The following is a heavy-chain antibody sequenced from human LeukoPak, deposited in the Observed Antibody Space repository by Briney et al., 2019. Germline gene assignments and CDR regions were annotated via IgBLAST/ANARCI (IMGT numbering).Heavy chain of an antibody. CDR1: GFTFSSYW. J-gene: IGHJ6*03. CDR2: INSDGSST. Sequence: GGSLRLSCAASGFTFSSYWMHWVRQAPGKGLVWVSRINSDGSSTSYADSVKGRFTISRDNAKNTLYLQMNSLRAEDTAVYYCARDPVLRVGDLPAGYMDVWGKGTTVTVSS. CDR3: ARDPVLRVGDLPAGYMDV. D-gene: IGHD3-16*01. V-gene: IGHV3-74*01.